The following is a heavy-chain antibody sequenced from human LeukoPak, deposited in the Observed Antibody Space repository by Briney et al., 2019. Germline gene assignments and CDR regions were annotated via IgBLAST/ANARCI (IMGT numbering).Heavy chain of an antibody. Sequence: PGGSLRLSCAASGFTFSSYSMNWVRQAPGKGLEWVANIKQDGSEKYYVDSVKGRFTISRDNAKNSLYLQMNSLRAEDTAVYYCARNKGSDYWGQGTLVTVSS. D-gene: IGHD1/OR15-1a*01. J-gene: IGHJ4*02. CDR2: IKQDGSEK. V-gene: IGHV3-7*01. CDR3: ARNKGSDY. CDR1: GFTFSSYS.